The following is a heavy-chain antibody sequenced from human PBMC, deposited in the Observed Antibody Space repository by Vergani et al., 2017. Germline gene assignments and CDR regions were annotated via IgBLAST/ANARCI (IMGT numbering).Heavy chain of an antibody. V-gene: IGHV4-39*01. J-gene: IGHJ5*02. CDR3: AGHSAVEWLVKLGWIDP. D-gene: IGHD6-19*01. Sequence: QLQLQESGPGLVKPSATLSLTCSVSGASIRSSNYYWGWIRQPPGKGLEWIASIYYSGGTYYNPSLKSRVTISVDTSKNQFSLKLSSVTAAATSVYFCAGHSAVEWLVKLGWIDPWGQGILVTVSS. CDR2: IYYSGGT. CDR1: GASIRSSNYY.